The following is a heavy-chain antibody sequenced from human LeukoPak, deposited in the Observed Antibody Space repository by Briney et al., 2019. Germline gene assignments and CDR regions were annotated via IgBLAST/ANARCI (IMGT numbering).Heavy chain of an antibody. CDR2: IKEDGGEK. Sequence: GGSLRLSCAASGFTFSNYWMTWVRQAPGKGLEWVAYIKEDGGEKHYVDPVKGRFTISRDNAKNSLYLQMNSLRAEDTAMYYCVRDRGYCSGGTCYALWDYWGQGTLVTVSS. V-gene: IGHV3-7*01. CDR3: VRDRGYCSGGTCYALWDY. J-gene: IGHJ4*02. D-gene: IGHD2-15*01. CDR1: GFTFSNYW.